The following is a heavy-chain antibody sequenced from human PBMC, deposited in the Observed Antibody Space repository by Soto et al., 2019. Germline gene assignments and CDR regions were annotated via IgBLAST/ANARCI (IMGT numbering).Heavy chain of an antibody. V-gene: IGHV1-46*01. J-gene: IGHJ4*02. CDR1: GYNFISNY. Sequence: VQLVQSGAEAKKPGASVKISCKASGYNFISNYVYWVRQAPGQGLEWMGIINPRGASTSYAQKFQGRVTLTSATSTSTVYMDLSSLTSEDTALYYCARETEVGSSTNCHCDDWGQGALVTVSS. CDR3: ARETEVGSSTNCHCDD. CDR2: INPRGAST. D-gene: IGHD2-2*01.